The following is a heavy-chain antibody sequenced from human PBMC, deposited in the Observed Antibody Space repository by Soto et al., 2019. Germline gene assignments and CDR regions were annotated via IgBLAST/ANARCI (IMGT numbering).Heavy chain of an antibody. J-gene: IGHJ6*02. CDR2: IIPIFGTA. V-gene: IGHV1-69*13. D-gene: IGHD6-19*01. Sequence: ASVKVSCKDSGGTFSSYAISWVRQATGQGLEWMGGIIPIFGTANYAQKFQGRVTITADESTSTAYMELSSLRSEDTAVYYCARDRSSGWYYYYGMDVWGQGTTVTVSS. CDR1: GGTFSSYA. CDR3: ARDRSSGWYYYYGMDV.